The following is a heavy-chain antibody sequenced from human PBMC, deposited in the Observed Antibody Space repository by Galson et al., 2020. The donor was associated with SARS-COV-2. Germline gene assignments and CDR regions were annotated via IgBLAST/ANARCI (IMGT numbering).Heavy chain of an antibody. J-gene: IGHJ4*02. V-gene: IGHV3-9*01. D-gene: IGHD6-13*01. CDR2: ISWNSGTI. Sequence: SLKISCAASRFTFDDYAMHWVRQAPGKGLEWVSGISWNSGTIAYADSVKGRFTISRDNAKNSVYLQMNSLRPDDTALYYCARDKAAVGAGYFDYWGKGTLVTVSS. CDR3: ARDKAAVGAGYFDY. CDR1: RFTFDDYA.